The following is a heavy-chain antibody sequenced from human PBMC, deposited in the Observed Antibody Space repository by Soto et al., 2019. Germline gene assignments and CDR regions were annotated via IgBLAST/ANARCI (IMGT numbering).Heavy chain of an antibody. J-gene: IGHJ4*02. V-gene: IGHV1-69*13. CDR1: GGTFSSYA. CDR3: ARGAYYDSSGYSHFDY. D-gene: IGHD3-22*01. Sequence: SVKVSCKASGGTFSSYAISWVRQAPGQGLEWMGGIIPIFGTANYAQKFQGRVTITADESTSTAYMELSSLRSEDTAVYYCARGAYYDSSGYSHFDYWGQGTLVTVSS. CDR2: IIPIFGTA.